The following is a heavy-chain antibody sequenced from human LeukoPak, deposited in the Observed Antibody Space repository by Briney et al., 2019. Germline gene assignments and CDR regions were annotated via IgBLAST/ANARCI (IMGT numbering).Heavy chain of an antibody. CDR1: GGTFSSYA. D-gene: IGHD6-19*01. J-gene: IGHJ6*04. CDR3: ARGYSSGWTDYYYGMDV. Sequence: ASVKVSCKASGGTFSSYAISWVRQAPGQGLEWMGGIIPIFGTANYAQKFQGRVTITADKSTSTDYMELSSLRSEDTAVYYCARGYSSGWTDYYYGMDVWGKGTTVTVSS. CDR2: IIPIFGTA. V-gene: IGHV1-69*06.